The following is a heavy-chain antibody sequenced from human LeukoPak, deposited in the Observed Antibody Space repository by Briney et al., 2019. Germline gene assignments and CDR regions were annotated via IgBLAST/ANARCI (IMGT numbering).Heavy chain of an antibody. CDR3: ARRNLSRDFDY. Sequence: SETLSLTCAVSGYSISSGYYWGWIRQPPGKGLEWIGSIYHSGSTYYNPSLKSRVTISVDTSKNQFSLKLSSVTAADTAVYYCARRNLSRDFDYWGQGTLVTVSS. CDR2: IYHSGST. CDR1: GYSISSGYY. D-gene: IGHD2/OR15-2a*01. J-gene: IGHJ4*02. V-gene: IGHV4-38-2*01.